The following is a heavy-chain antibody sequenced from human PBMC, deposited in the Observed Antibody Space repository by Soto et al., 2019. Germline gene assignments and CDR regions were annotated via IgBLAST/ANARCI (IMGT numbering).Heavy chain of an antibody. D-gene: IGHD6-19*01. V-gene: IGHV3-74*01. Sequence: PGGSLRLSCAASAFTFSDYYMHWVRQGPGKGPVWISAISGDGGRTYYAGSVRGRFTISRDNAKSTVYLQMNSLRADDTAVYYCVRDFMTMAGIQWGQGTLVTVSS. CDR1: AFTFSDYY. J-gene: IGHJ4*02. CDR3: VRDFMTMAGIQ. CDR2: ISGDGGRT.